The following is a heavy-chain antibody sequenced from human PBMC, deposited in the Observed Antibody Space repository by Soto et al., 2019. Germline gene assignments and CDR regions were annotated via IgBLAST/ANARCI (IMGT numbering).Heavy chain of an antibody. Sequence: GASVNVSCKASGGTFSSYAISWVRQAPGQGLEWMGGIIPIFGTANYAQKFQGRVTITADESTSTAYMELSSLRSEDTAVYYCAACSPFYDSSGLNLMKSDIWGQGTMVTVSS. V-gene: IGHV1-69*13. CDR3: AACSPFYDSSGLNLMKSDI. J-gene: IGHJ3*02. CDR2: IIPIFGTA. D-gene: IGHD3-22*01. CDR1: GGTFSSYA.